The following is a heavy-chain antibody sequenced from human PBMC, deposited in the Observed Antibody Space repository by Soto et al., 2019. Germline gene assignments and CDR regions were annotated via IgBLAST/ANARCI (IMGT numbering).Heavy chain of an antibody. Sequence: GASVKVSCKASGYTFTSYDINWVRQATGQGLEWMGWMNPNSGNTGYAQKFQGRVTMTRNTSISTAYMELSSLRSEDTAAYYCANFWSGYPRPGYYGMDVWGQGTTVTVSS. J-gene: IGHJ6*02. CDR2: MNPNSGNT. CDR3: ANFWSGYPRPGYYGMDV. D-gene: IGHD3-3*01. CDR1: GYTFTSYD. V-gene: IGHV1-8*01.